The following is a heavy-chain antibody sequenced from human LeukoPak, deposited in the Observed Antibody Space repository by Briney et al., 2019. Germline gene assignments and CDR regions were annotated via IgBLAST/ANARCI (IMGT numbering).Heavy chain of an antibody. D-gene: IGHD3-10*01. V-gene: IGHV3-53*01. Sequence: GGSLRLSCAASGFTVSSNYMSWVRQPPGKGLEWVSVIYSGGTTFYADSVRGRFTISRDNSKNTLYLQMNSLRADDTAVYYCAKLKGWYGEGYFDYWGQGTVVTVSS. J-gene: IGHJ4*02. CDR3: AKLKGWYGEGYFDY. CDR2: IYSGGTT. CDR1: GFTVSSNY.